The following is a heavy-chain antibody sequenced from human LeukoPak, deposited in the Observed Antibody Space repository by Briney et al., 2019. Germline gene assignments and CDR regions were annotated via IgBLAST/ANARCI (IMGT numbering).Heavy chain of an antibody. CDR2: IRRDGSTI. D-gene: IGHD6-13*01. CDR3: AKERAGSSSWGLDAFDI. Sequence: GGSLRLSCAASGFMFSQYWMTWVRQAPGKGLEWVANIRRDGSTIHYVDSVKGRFTISRDNAKNSLYLQMNSLRAEDTALYYCAKERAGSSSWGLDAFDIWGQGTMVTVSS. CDR1: GFMFSQYW. J-gene: IGHJ3*02. V-gene: IGHV3-7*03.